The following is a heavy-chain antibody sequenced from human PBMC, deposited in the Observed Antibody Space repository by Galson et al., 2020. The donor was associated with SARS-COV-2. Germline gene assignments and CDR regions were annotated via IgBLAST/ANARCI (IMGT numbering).Heavy chain of an antibody. D-gene: IGHD2-15*01. CDR3: TADLPGGISDYFDY. J-gene: IGHJ4*02. CDR2: IKSIPSGGTT. CDR1: GTTFKSAW. V-gene: IGHV3-15*01. Sequence: GESLKISCAASGTTFKSAWMSWVRQAPGKGLEWVGRIKSIPSGGTTEYAAPVADRFIISRDDSKNTLYLHMNSLKSEDTAVYYCTADLPGGISDYFDYWGQGTLVTVSS.